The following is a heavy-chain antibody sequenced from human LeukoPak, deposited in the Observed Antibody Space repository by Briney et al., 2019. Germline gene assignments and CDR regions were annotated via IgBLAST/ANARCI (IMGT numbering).Heavy chain of an antibody. CDR1: GGSISSYD. J-gene: IGHJ4*02. V-gene: IGHV4-59*08. Sequence: PSETLSLTCTVSGGSISSYDWSWIRQPPGKGLEWIGYIYYSGSTNYNPSLKSRVTISVDTSKNQFSLKLSSVTAADTAVYYCARVMATAERFFDYWGQGTLVTVSS. CDR2: IYYSGST. D-gene: IGHD5-24*01. CDR3: ARVMATAERFFDY.